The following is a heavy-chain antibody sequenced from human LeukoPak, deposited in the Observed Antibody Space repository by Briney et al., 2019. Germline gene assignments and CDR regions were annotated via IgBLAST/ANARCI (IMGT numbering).Heavy chain of an antibody. CDR2: INPNSGDT. CDR1: GYGFSGYY. D-gene: IGHD5-24*01. V-gene: IGHV1-2*02. CDR3: ARRGRDGYNQIDN. Sequence: ASVKVSCKASGYGFSGYYLHWVRQAPGQGLEWMGWINPNSGDTKYAQKFQGRVTMTRDTSISTAYMELTNLTSDDTAVYYCARRGRDGYNQIDNWGQGTLVTVSS. J-gene: IGHJ4*02.